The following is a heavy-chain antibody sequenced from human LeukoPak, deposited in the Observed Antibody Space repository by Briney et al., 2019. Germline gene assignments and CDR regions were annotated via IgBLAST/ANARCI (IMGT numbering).Heavy chain of an antibody. CDR1: GYTLTELS. CDR3: ARRGREGVLSGWYFDY. CDR2: FDPEDGET. Sequence: GASVKVSCKVSGYTLTELSMHWVRQAPGKGLEWMGGFDPEDGETIYAQKFQGRVTMTEDTSTDTAYMELSSLRSEDTAVYYCARRGREGVLSGWYFDYWGQGTLVTVSS. D-gene: IGHD6-19*01. J-gene: IGHJ4*02. V-gene: IGHV1-24*01.